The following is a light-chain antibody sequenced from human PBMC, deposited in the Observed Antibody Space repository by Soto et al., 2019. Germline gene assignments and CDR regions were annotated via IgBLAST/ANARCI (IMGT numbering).Light chain of an antibody. CDR2: GAS. CDR3: HHYANSPHT. Sequence: EVVLTQSPVTLSLIPGEGATLSCRASQSVRSGSFAWYQQKPGQAPRLLIFGASSRATVIPDRFSGSGFGTDFTLTISRLEPEDFAVYYCHHYANSPHTFGQGTKLEIK. J-gene: IGKJ2*01. V-gene: IGKV3-20*01. CDR1: QSVRSGS.